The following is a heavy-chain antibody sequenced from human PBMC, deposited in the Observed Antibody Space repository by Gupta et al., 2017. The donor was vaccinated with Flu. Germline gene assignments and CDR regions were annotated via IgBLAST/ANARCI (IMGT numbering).Heavy chain of an antibody. CDR3: ARGNNTEYQMLFDR. D-gene: IGHD2-2*01. J-gene: IGHJ4*02. CDR1: FTDFF. Sequence: FTDFFASLIPQSHGEGLAWVGELIDTGTTIPNPSLKSRVTFSVDAPTNPFSLKLRSVTAPNTAVYDCARGNNTEYQMLFDRWGQGTLVTVAS. CDR2: LIDTGTT. V-gene: IGHV4-34*01.